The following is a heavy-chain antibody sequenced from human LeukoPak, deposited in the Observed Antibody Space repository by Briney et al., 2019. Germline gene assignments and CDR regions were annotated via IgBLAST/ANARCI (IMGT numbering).Heavy chain of an antibody. V-gene: IGHV3-23*01. CDR2: INYSGDST. CDR1: GFTFSSNS. CDR3: AKGYCSGENCYQYFDY. D-gene: IGHD2-15*01. J-gene: IGHJ4*02. Sequence: GGSLRLSCACSGFTFSSNSMSWVRQAPGKGLEWVSAINYSGDSTYYVDSVKGRFTISSDNSKNTLYLQMNRLREDDTAIYYCAKGYCSGENCYQYFDYWGPGTLV.